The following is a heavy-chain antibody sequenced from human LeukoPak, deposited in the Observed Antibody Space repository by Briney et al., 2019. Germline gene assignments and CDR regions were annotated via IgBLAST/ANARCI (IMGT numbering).Heavy chain of an antibody. CDR3: ARDHDWGVDY. V-gene: IGHV1-2*02. D-gene: IGHD7-27*01. J-gene: IGHJ4*02. CDR1: GFTFTDHY. CDR2: INGKRGDT. Sequence: ASVKVSCKASGFTFTDHYMHWVRQAPGQGLKWMGWINGKRGDTNYAQNSQDRVTMTRDTSTSTVYMELSRLTVDDTAVYYCARDHDWGVDYWGQGTLVTVSS.